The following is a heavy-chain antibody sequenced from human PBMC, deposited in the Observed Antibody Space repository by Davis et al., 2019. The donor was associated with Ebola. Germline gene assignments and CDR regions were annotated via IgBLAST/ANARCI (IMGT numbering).Heavy chain of an antibody. J-gene: IGHJ6*02. CDR2: ISRTGGRT. CDR3: AKDIHYYYGMDV. CDR1: GFTFSDYA. V-gene: IGHV3-23*01. Sequence: GESLKISCVASGFTFSDYAITWVRQAPGRGLEWVSIISRTGGRTYCADSVKGRFTISRDNAKNSLYLQMNSLRAEDTALYYCAKDIHYYYGMDVWGQGTTVTVSS.